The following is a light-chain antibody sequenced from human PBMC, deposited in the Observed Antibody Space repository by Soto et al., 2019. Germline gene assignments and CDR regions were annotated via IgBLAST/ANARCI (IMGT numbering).Light chain of an antibody. CDR1: QSINTF. Sequence: DIPMTQSPASLSASVGDTVTITCRGSQSINTFLSWYRHKPGKAPELLIYDASTLQIGVPSRFSGSGYGTEFTLTISSLQSEDFATYYCQQSYYIPWTFGQGTKVEVK. CDR3: QQSYYIPWT. J-gene: IGKJ1*01. CDR2: DAS. V-gene: IGKV1-39*01.